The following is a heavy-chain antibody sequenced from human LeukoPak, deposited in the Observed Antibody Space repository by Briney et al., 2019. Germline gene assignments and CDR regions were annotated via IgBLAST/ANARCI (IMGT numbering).Heavy chain of an antibody. CDR1: GYTLTELS. D-gene: IGHD5-18*01. CDR3: ATQVNGYSYGPKFDY. J-gene: IGHJ4*02. CDR2: FDPEDGET. V-gene: IGHV1-24*01. Sequence: GASVKVSCKVSGYTLTELSMHWVRQAPGKGLEWMGGFDPEDGETIYAQKFQGRVTMTEDTSTDTAYMELSSLRSEDTAVYYCATQVNGYSYGPKFDYWGQGTLVAVSS.